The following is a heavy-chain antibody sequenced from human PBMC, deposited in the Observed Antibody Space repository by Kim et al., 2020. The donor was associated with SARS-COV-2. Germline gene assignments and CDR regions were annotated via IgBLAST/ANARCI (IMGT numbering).Heavy chain of an antibody. J-gene: IGHJ3*02. CDR3: ARVWLRGAFDI. CDR2: ISSSSSYI. V-gene: IGHV3-21*01. D-gene: IGHD6-19*01. Sequence: GGSLRLSCAASGFTFSSYSMNWVRQAPGKGLEWVSSISSSSSYIYYADSVKGRFTISRDNAKNSLYLQMNSLRAEDTAVYYCARVWLRGAFDIWGQGTMVTVSS. CDR1: GFTFSSYS.